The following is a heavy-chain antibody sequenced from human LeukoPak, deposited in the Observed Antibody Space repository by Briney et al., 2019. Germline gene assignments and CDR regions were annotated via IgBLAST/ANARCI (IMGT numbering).Heavy chain of an antibody. CDR2: LDPNSGGT. J-gene: IGHJ4*02. CDR1: GYTFTGYY. Sequence: GASVKVSCKASGYTFTGYYIHWVRQAPGQGLEWMGWLDPNSGGTSYAQKFQGRVTMTRDTSISTAYMELTRLRSDDTAVYYCAKGSWIQLLWGQGTLVTVSS. V-gene: IGHV1-2*02. D-gene: IGHD5-18*01. CDR3: AKGSWIQLL.